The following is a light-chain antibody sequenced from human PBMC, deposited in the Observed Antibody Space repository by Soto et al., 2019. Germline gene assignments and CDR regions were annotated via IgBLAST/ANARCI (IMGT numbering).Light chain of an antibody. CDR1: SSDVGSYNL. CDR2: QVT. J-gene: IGLJ1*01. CDR3: SSYTDSSNYV. Sequence: QSALTQPASVSGSPGQSITISCTGTSSDVGSYNLVSWYQQQPGKAPKLMIYQVTNRPSGVSNRFSGSRSGNTASLTISGLQDEDEADYYCSSYTDSSNYVFGTGTKVTVL. V-gene: IGLV2-14*02.